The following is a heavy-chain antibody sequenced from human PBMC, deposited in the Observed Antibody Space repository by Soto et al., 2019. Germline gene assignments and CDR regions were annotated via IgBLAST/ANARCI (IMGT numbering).Heavy chain of an antibody. CDR2: ISYDGSNK. CDR3: ARAITMVRGVIITLHSYYGMDV. CDR1: GFTFSSYA. D-gene: IGHD3-10*01. Sequence: PGGSLGLSCAASGFTFSSYAMHWVRQAPGKGLEWVAVISYDGSNKYYADSVKGRFTISRDNSKNTLYLQMNSLRAEDTAVYYCARAITMVRGVIITLHSYYGMDVWGQGPTVTVSS. J-gene: IGHJ6*02. V-gene: IGHV3-30-3*01.